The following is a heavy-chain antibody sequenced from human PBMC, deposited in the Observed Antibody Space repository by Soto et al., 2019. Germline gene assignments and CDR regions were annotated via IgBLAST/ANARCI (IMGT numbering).Heavy chain of an antibody. CDR3: ASHYYHSSGYLYYYYGMDV. J-gene: IGHJ6*02. Sequence: SETLSLTCTVSGGSISSYYWSWIRQPPGKGLEWIGYIYYSGSTNYNPSLKSRVTIPVDTSKNQFSLKLSSVTAADTAVYYCASHYYHSSGYLYYYYGMDVWGQGTTVTVS. V-gene: IGHV4-59*01. CDR1: GGSISSYY. CDR2: IYYSGST. D-gene: IGHD3-22*01.